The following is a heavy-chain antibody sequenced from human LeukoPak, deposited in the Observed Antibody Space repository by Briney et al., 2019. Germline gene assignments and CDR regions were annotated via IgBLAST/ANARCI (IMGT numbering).Heavy chain of an antibody. J-gene: IGHJ2*01. CDR1: GGSISSYY. V-gene: IGHV4-59*01. CDR3: ARQRDGYNPYWYFDL. D-gene: IGHD5-24*01. CDR2: IYYSGST. Sequence: SETLSLTCTVSGGSISSYYWSWIRQPPGKGLEWIGYIYYSGSTNYNPSLKSRVTISVDTSKNQFSLKLRSVTAADTAVYYCARQRDGYNPYWYFDLWGRGTLVTVSS.